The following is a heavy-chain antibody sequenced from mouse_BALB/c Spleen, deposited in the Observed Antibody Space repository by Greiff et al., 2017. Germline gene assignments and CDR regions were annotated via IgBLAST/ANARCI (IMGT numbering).Heavy chain of an antibody. J-gene: IGHJ1*01. CDR1: GFNIKDTY. Sequence: VQLQQSGAELVKPGASVKLSCTASGFNIKDTYMHWVKQRPEQGLEWIGRIDPANGNTKYDPKFQGKATITADTSSNTAYLQLSSLTSEDTAVYYCARSGRDGYDVGYFDVWGAGTTVTVSS. CDR3: ARSGRDGYDVGYFDV. V-gene: IGHV14-3*02. D-gene: IGHD2-2*01. CDR2: IDPANGNT.